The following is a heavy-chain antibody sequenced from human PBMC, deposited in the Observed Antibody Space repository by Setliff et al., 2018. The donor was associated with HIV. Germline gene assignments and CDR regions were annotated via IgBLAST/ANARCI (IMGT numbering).Heavy chain of an antibody. J-gene: IGHJ4*02. V-gene: IGHV3-48*01. CDR3: ARAVHSGWYYFDY. CDR1: GFTFSSYP. CDR2: ISGLGGGTI. Sequence: PGGSLRLSCAASGFTFSSYPMSWVRQAPGKGLEWVSYISGLGGGTIYYADSVRGRFTISRDDAEKSVYLQMNSLRAEDTAVYYCARAVHSGWYYFDYWGQGTLVTAPQ. D-gene: IGHD6-19*01.